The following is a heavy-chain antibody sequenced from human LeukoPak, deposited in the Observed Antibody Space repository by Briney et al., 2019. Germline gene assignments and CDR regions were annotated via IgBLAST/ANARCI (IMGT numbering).Heavy chain of an antibody. CDR3: ARDGDGNTNNWFDP. CDR2: INPNSGGT. V-gene: IGHV1-2*02. J-gene: IGHJ5*02. D-gene: IGHD4-23*01. Sequence: ASVKVSCKASGYTFTGYYMHWVRQAPGQGLEWMGWINPNSGGTNYAQKFQGRVTMTRDTSISTAYMELSRLRSDDTAVCYCARDGDGNTNNWFDPWGQGTLVTVSS. CDR1: GYTFTGYY.